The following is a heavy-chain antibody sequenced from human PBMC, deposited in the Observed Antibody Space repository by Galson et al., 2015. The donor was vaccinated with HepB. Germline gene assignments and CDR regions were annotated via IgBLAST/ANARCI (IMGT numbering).Heavy chain of an antibody. CDR2: ISYDGSNK. Sequence: SLRLSCAASGFTFSSYGMHWVRQAPGKGLKWVAVISYDGSNKYYADSVKGRFTISRDNSKNTLYLQMNSLRAEDTAVYYCAKDGNWNYPFDYWGQGTLVTVSS. CDR3: AKDGNWNYPFDY. CDR1: GFTFSSYG. D-gene: IGHD1-7*01. V-gene: IGHV3-30*18. J-gene: IGHJ4*02.